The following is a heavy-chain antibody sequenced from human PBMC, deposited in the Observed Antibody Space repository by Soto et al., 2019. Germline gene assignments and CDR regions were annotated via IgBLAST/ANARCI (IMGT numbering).Heavy chain of an antibody. CDR2: IYCAGPGT. CDR1: AFIFGNYG. V-gene: IGHV3-74*01. Sequence: WLRRSGAPSAFIFGNYGMHWVRQVPGKGLVWVTRIYCAGPGTSYPDSVRGGFSICRDKADNTLSLQINSLRADDSGVYCCKTVFEYRGQGSPGTISS. J-gene: IGHJ4*02. CDR3: KTVFEY.